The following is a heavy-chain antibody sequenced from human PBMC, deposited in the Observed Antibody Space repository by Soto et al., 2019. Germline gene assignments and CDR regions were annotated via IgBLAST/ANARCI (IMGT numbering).Heavy chain of an antibody. J-gene: IGHJ4*02. D-gene: IGHD3-9*01. Sequence: GGALRLSCPASEFSFSSYAMHWIRQAPGKGLEWVAVISFDGNIIHYADSVKGRFIISRDNSKNTLYLQMHSLSGEDTAVYYCARTFDTITYYFDYWGQGTLVTVSS. CDR3: ARTFDTITYYFDY. CDR1: EFSFSSYA. CDR2: ISFDGNII. V-gene: IGHV3-30-3*01.